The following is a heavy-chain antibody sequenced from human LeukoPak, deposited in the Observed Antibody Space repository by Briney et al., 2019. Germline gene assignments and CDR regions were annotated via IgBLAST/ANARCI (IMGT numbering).Heavy chain of an antibody. J-gene: IGHJ6*02. D-gene: IGHD6-13*01. Sequence: GASVKVSCKASGYTFTGYYMHWVRQAPGQGPEWMGWINPNSGGTNYAQKFQGRVTMTRDTSISTAYMELSRLRSDDTAVYYCAREKQQLVPYYGMDVWGQGTTVTVS. V-gene: IGHV1-2*02. CDR2: INPNSGGT. CDR1: GYTFTGYY. CDR3: AREKQQLVPYYGMDV.